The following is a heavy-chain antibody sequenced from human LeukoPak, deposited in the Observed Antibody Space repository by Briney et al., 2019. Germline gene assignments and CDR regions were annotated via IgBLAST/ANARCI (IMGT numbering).Heavy chain of an antibody. Sequence: GGSLRLSCAASGFNFSLYSMNWVRQAPGKGLEWISYISSGSDTLYYAEAVKGRFTISRDNAKNSLYLQMNSLRAEDTAVYYCARGRALGYYGMDVWGQGTTVTVSS. CDR3: ARGRALGYYGMDV. CDR1: GFNFSLYS. V-gene: IGHV3-48*04. CDR2: ISSGSDTL. J-gene: IGHJ6*02.